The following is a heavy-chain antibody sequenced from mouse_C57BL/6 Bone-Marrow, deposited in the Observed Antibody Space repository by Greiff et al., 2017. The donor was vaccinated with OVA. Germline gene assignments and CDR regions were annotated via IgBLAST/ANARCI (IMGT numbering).Heavy chain of an antibody. V-gene: IGHV1-64*01. CDR2: IHPNSGST. D-gene: IGHD2-13*01. CDR3: ASGIYGDYDCFDL. CDR1: GYTFTSYW. Sequence: QVQLQQPGAELVKPGASVKLSCKASGYTFTSYWMHWVKQRPGQGLEWIGMIHPNSGSTNYNEKFKSKATLTVDKSSSTAYMQLSSLTSEDSAVYDCASGIYGDYDCFDLWDRGTALAVS. J-gene: IGHJ2*01.